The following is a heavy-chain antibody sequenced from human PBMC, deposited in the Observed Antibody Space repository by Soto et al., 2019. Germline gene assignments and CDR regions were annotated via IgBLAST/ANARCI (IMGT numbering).Heavy chain of an antibody. J-gene: IGHJ6*02. CDR1: GFTFSSYA. CDR2: ISGSGGST. D-gene: IGHD6-13*01. Sequence: PGGSLRLSCAASGFTFSSYAMSWVRQAPGKGLEWVSAISGSGGSTYYADSVKGRFTISRDNSKNTLYLQMNSLRAEDTAVYYCAKVTQQLCAYYYYGMDVRGQGTTVTRLL. V-gene: IGHV3-23*01. CDR3: AKVTQQLCAYYYYGMDV.